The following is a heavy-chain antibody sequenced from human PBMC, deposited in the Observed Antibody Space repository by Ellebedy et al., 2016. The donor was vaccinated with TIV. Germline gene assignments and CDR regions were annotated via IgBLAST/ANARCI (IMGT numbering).Heavy chain of an antibody. CDR1: GFDFHDYA. CDR2: ISWNSADI. D-gene: IGHD1-14*01. J-gene: IGHJ3*02. CDR3: AKGFVQPLTGAFDI. V-gene: IGHV3-9*01. Sequence: SLKISXAASGFDFHDYAMNWVRQAPGKGLEWVSVISWNSADIRYADSVKGRFSISRDNAKKSVYLQMNTLRPDDTAFYFCAKGFVQPLTGAFDIWGQGAMVTVS.